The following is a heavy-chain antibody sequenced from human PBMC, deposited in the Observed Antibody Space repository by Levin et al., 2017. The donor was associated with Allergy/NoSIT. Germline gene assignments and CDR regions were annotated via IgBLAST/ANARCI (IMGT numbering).Heavy chain of an antibody. J-gene: IGHJ4*02. D-gene: IGHD3-16*01. Sequence: SQTLSLPCTVSGDSLSPYYWSWIRQPPGKGLEWIGYINYSGNTNYSPSLKSRLTMSMDTSQNQFSLKVGSVNAADTAVYFCARGTRGGLFDYWGQGALVTVSS. CDR3: ARGTRGGLFDY. V-gene: IGHV4-59*01. CDR1: GDSLSPYY. CDR2: INYSGNT.